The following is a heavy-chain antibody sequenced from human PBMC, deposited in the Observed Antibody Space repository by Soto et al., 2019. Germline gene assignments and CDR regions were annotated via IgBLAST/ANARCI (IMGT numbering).Heavy chain of an antibody. V-gene: IGHV3-30*18. D-gene: IGHD6-13*01. Sequence: RLSCAASGFTFSNYGMHWVRQAPGKGLEWVAVISYDGSNKYYADSVKGRFTIPSDNSKNTLYLQMNSLRAEDTAVYYCANEKAAAADYYYGMDVWGQGTTVTVSS. CDR2: ISYDGSNK. J-gene: IGHJ6*02. CDR3: ANEKAAAADYYYGMDV. CDR1: GFTFSNYG.